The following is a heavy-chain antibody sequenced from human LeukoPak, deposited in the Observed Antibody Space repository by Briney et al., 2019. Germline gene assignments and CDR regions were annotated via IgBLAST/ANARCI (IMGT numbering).Heavy chain of an antibody. CDR1: GDSFSSNSVT. D-gene: IGHD2-2*01. J-gene: IGHJ5*02. Sequence: SQTLSLTCAISGDSFSSNSVTWNWIRQSPSRGLEWLGRTYYRSTWYNDYAVSVRGRITVNPDTSKNQFSLHLNSVTPEDTAVYYCARRLTQYDCFDPWGQGTLVTLSS. V-gene: IGHV6-1*01. CDR2: TYYRSTWYN. CDR3: ARRLTQYDCFDP.